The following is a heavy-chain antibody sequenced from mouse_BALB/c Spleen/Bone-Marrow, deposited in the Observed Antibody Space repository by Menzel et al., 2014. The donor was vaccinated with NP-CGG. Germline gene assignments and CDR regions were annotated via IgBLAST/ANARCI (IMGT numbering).Heavy chain of an antibody. CDR3: ARHGNMDANPGYIDV. D-gene: IGHD1-1*02. J-gene: IGHJ1*01. CDR2: INSNGGST. V-gene: IGHV5-6-2*01. Sequence: EVKLMESGGGLVKLGGSLKLSCAASGFTFSSYYMSWVRQTPEKRLELVAAINSNGGSTYYPDTVKGRFTISRDNAKNTLSLQMSSLKSEDTALYYCARHGNMDANPGYIDVWGEGTTVTVSS. CDR1: GFTFSSYY.